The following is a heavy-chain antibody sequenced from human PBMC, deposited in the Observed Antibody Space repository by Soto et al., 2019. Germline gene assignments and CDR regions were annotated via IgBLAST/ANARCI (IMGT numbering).Heavy chain of an antibody. V-gene: IGHV1-69*01. D-gene: IGHD1-1*01. Sequence: QVLRMQSGAEVKKPGSSVKVSCPSSGGPFSSYGISWVRQVPGQGLEWLGGIIPLFGTPSYARKFQDRLTISADESTTTAYIELSSLTSEDTAMYFCARDGTIQMANFDFWGQGTLVTVSS. CDR1: GGPFSSYG. CDR2: IIPLFGTP. CDR3: ARDGTIQMANFDF. J-gene: IGHJ4*02.